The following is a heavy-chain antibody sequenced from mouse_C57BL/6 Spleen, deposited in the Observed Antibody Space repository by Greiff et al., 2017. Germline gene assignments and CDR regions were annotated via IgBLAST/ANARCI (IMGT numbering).Heavy chain of an antibody. CDR1: GYTFTSYW. J-gene: IGHJ4*01. D-gene: IGHD1-1*01. V-gene: IGHV1-55*01. CDR3: ARTITTVVADAMDY. Sequence: QVQLQQPGAELVKPGASVKMSCKASGYTFTSYWITWMKQRPGQGLEWIGDIYPGSGSTNYNEKFKSKATLTVDTSSSTAYMQLSSLTSEDSAVYYCARTITTVVADAMDYWGQGTSVTVSS. CDR2: IYPGSGST.